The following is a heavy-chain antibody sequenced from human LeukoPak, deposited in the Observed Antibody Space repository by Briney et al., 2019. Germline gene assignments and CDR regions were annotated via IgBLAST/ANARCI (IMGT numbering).Heavy chain of an antibody. CDR1: GGSISSSRYY. D-gene: IGHD1-7*01. Sequence: KPSETLSLTCTVSGGSISSSRYYLGRIPQPPGKGLEWIGSIYYSGSTYYNPSLKSRVTISVDTSKNQFSLKLSSVTAADTAVYYCARSDNWNYSFWFDPLGPGNPGHRLL. CDR3: ARSDNWNYSFWFDP. CDR2: IYYSGST. J-gene: IGHJ5*02. V-gene: IGHV4-39*01.